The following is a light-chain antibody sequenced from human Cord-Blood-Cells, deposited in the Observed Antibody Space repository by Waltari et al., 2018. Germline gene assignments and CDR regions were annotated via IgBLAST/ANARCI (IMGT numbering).Light chain of an antibody. V-gene: IGLV2-23*02. J-gene: IGLJ2*01. Sequence: QSALTHPASGSGSPGQSITISCPGTSRDVGSYNLVSWYQQHPGKAPKLMIYEVSKRPSGVSNRFSGSKSGNTASLTISGLQAEDEADYYCCSYAGSSTLVFGGGTKLTVL. CDR3: CSYAGSSTLV. CDR2: EVS. CDR1: SRDVGSYNL.